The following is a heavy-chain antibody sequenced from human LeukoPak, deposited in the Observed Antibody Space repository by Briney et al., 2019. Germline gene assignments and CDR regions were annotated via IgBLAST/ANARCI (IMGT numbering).Heavy chain of an antibody. D-gene: IGHD5-24*01. J-gene: IGHJ4*02. CDR3: AKDKWMATISARFDY. CDR2: ISYDGSNK. CDR1: GFTFSSYG. V-gene: IGHV3-30*18. Sequence: GGSLRLSCAASGFTFSSYGMHWVRQAPGKGLEWVAVISYDGSNKYYADFVKGRFTISRDNSKNTLYLQMNSLRAEDTAVYYCAKDKWMATISARFDYWGQGTLVTVSS.